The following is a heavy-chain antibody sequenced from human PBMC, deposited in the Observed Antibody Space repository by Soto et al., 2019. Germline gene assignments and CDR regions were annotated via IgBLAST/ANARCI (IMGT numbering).Heavy chain of an antibody. CDR3: ARDPGR. J-gene: IGHJ4*02. Sequence: QLQLQESGSGLVKPSQTLSLTCAVSGGSISSGGYSWSCIRQPPGKGLEWIGYIYHSGSTYYNPSLKSRVTISVDRSKNQFSLKLSSVTAAATAVYYCARDPGRWGQGTLVTVSS. V-gene: IGHV4-30-2*01. CDR1: GGSISSGGYS. CDR2: IYHSGST.